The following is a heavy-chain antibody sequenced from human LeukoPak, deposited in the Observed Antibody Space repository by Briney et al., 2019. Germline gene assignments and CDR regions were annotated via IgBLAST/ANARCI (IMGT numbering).Heavy chain of an antibody. J-gene: IGHJ6*03. CDR1: GYTFTSYD. V-gene: IGHV1-8*01. Sequence: GASVKVSCKASGYTFTSYDINWVRQATGQGLEWMGWMNPNSGNTGYAQKFQGRVTMTRNTSISTAYMELSSLRSEDTAVYYCARGYPYCSSTSCYYYYYYYMEVWGKGTTVTVSS. D-gene: IGHD2-2*01. CDR3: ARGYPYCSSTSCYYYYYYYMEV. CDR2: MNPNSGNT.